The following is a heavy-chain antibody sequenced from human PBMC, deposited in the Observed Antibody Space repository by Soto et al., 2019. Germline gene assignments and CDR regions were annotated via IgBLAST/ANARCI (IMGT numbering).Heavy chain of an antibody. D-gene: IGHD4-17*01. CDR1: GGSISSSNW. J-gene: IGHJ6*02. Sequence: QVQLQESGPGLVKPSGTLSLTCAVSGGSISSSNWWSWVRQPPGKGLEWIGEIYHSGSTNYNPSRKSRVTISVDKSTNQFSLKLSSVTAADTAVYYCARVYGDYLYYYYGMDVWGQGTTVTVSS. CDR3: ARVYGDYLYYYYGMDV. CDR2: IYHSGST. V-gene: IGHV4-4*02.